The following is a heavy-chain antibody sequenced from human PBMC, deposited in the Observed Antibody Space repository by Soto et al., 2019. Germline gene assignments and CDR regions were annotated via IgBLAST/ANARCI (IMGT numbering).Heavy chain of an antibody. CDR1: GLTLSNAW. CDR2: IKSKADGGTI. Sequence: EVQLVESGGGLVKPGESLRLSCAASGLTLSNAWMSWVRQTPGKGLEWVGLIKSKADGGTIEYPAPVQGRFTISRDDSKNTLYLQMNSLKTEDTAVYYCTTGTSSGYYEYYFDYWGQGTLVTVSS. CDR3: TTGTSSGYYEYYFDY. J-gene: IGHJ4*02. V-gene: IGHV3-15*01. D-gene: IGHD3-22*01.